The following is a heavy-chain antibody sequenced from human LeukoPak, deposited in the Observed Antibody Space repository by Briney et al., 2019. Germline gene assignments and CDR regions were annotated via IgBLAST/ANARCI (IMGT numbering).Heavy chain of an antibody. V-gene: IGHV1-2*02. Sequence: ASVTVSFKASGYTFTVYYMHWVRQAPGQGLERRGGSNPNSGGTNYAQKFQGRVTMPRDTSISTASMELSRLRSDATAVYSCARSERYSGSYRNWFDPWGQGTLVTVSS. D-gene: IGHD1-26*01. J-gene: IGHJ5*02. CDR2: SNPNSGGT. CDR1: GYTFTVYY. CDR3: ARSERYSGSYRNWFDP.